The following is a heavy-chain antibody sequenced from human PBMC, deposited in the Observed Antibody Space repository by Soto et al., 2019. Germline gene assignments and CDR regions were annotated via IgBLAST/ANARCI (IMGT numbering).Heavy chain of an antibody. Sequence: GGSLRLSCAASGFIFSSYSMNWVRQAPGKGLEWVSYISSSGSAISYADSVKGRFTISRDNANNSLYLQMNSLRAEDTAVYYCARANDGDYRIDYWGQGTLVTVSS. CDR2: ISSSGSAI. CDR3: ARANDGDYRIDY. D-gene: IGHD4-17*01. J-gene: IGHJ4*02. CDR1: GFIFSSYS. V-gene: IGHV3-48*01.